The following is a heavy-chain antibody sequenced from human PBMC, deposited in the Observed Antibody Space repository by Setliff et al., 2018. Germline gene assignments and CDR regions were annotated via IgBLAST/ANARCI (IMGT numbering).Heavy chain of an antibody. CDR2: IYTSGST. Sequence: PSETLSLTCTVSGGSISNYYWSWIRQPAGKGLEWIGRIYTSGSTNYNPSLKSRVTMPVDMSKNQFSLKLSSVTAADTAVYYCARKGISALSGAFDMWGQGTMVTVSS. D-gene: IGHD1-26*01. V-gene: IGHV4-4*07. CDR3: ARKGISALSGAFDM. J-gene: IGHJ3*02. CDR1: GGSISNYY.